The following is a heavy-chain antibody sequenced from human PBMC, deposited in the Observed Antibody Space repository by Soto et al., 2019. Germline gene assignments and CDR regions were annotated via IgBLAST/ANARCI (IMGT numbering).Heavy chain of an antibody. D-gene: IGHD3-3*01. CDR2: IYYSGST. Sequence: SETLSLTCTVSGGSISSSSYYWGWIRQPPGKGLEWIGSIYYSGSTYYNPSLKSRVTISVGTSKNQFSLKLSSVTAADTGVYYCARTLLEWFGMDVWGQGTTVTVSS. J-gene: IGHJ6*02. V-gene: IGHV4-39*01. CDR1: GGSISSSSYY. CDR3: ARTLLEWFGMDV.